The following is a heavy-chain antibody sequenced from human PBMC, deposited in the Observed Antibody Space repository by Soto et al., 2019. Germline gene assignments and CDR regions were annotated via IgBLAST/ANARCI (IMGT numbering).Heavy chain of an antibody. J-gene: IGHJ4*02. V-gene: IGHV3-23*01. CDR3: AKDGIEGQLEKCFDF. CDR2: ISGSGGST. D-gene: IGHD6-13*01. CDR1: GFTFSSYA. Sequence: GGSLRLSCAASGFTFSSYAMSWVRQAPGKGLEWVSGISGSGGSTYYADSVKGRFTISRDNSKNTLYVQMNSLRAEDTAVYYCAKDGIEGQLEKCFDFGGQEPLVTVPS.